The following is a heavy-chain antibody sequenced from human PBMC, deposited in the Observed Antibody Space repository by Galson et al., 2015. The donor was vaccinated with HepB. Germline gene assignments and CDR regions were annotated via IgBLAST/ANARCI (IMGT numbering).Heavy chain of an antibody. CDR3: VRDSFVYLKYYGMDV. V-gene: IGHV3-74*01. J-gene: IGHJ6*02. D-gene: IGHD5/OR15-5a*01. Sequence: SLRLSCAASGFTFSSYWMHWVRQAPGKGLVWVSRINTDGSFTSYADSVKGRFTISRDDAKNTLYLQMNGLRAEDTAVYYCVRDSFVYLKYYGMDVWGQGTTVTVSS. CDR2: INTDGSFT. CDR1: GFTFSSYW.